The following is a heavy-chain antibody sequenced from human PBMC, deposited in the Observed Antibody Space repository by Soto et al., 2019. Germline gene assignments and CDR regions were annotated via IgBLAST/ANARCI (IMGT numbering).Heavy chain of an antibody. D-gene: IGHD6-19*01. CDR3: AHRPGGYMSGWDKGVFDF. Sequence: QITLDESGPTLVRPTQTLTLTCTFSGFSFSTSQVGVGWIRQPPGKAQEWLAFIYWYDDKTYSPSLRNRLSITKDTSKNQVVLTMNNMDPVDTATYYCAHRPGGYMSGWDKGVFDFWGRGALVTVS. V-gene: IGHV2-5*01. CDR2: IYWYDDK. CDR1: GFSFSTSQVG. J-gene: IGHJ4*02.